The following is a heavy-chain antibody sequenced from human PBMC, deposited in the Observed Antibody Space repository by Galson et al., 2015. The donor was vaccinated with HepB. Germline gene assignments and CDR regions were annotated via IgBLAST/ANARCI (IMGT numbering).Heavy chain of an antibody. CDR3: ARGVYCSSTSCYHSWFDP. CDR1: GYTFTGYY. V-gene: IGHV1-2*06. CDR2: INPNSGGT. D-gene: IGHD2-2*01. J-gene: IGHJ5*02. Sequence: SVKVSCKASGYTFTGYYMHWVRQAPGQGLEWMGRINPNSGGTNYAQKFQGRVTMTRDTSISTAYMGLSRLRSDDTAVYYCARGVYCSSTSCYHSWFDPWGQGTLVTVSS.